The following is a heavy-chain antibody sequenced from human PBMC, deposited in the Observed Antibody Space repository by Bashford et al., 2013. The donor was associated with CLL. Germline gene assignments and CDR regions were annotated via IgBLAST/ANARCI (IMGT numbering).Heavy chain of an antibody. J-gene: IGHJ6*02. CDR3: ARGPMIVVVINPGEPYYYYYYGMDG. V-gene: IGHV4-34*01. CDR2: YNHSGST. D-gene: IGHD3-22*01. Sequence: SETLSLTCAVYGGSFSGYYWSWIRQPPGKGRGVDWGKYNHSGSTNYNPSLKSRVTISVDTSKNQFSLKLSSVTAADTAVYYCARGPMIVVVINPGEPYYYYYYGMDGLGPRDHGHRLL. CDR1: GGSFSGYY.